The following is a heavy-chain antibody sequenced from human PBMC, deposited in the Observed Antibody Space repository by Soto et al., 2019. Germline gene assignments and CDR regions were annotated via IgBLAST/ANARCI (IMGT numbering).Heavy chain of an antibody. J-gene: IGHJ4*02. CDR3: ARGRYLDSSDYWVSNLPFDH. CDR1: GFTFNSYV. CDR2: ISRSGRGSA. Sequence: GGSLRLSCAASGFTFNSYVMTWVRQAPGEGLEWVSSISRSGRGSAYYADSVKGRFTISRDNSENTLFLQMNNLRDEDTALYYCARGRYLDSSDYWVSNLPFDHWGLGTLVTVSS. D-gene: IGHD3-22*01. V-gene: IGHV3-23*01.